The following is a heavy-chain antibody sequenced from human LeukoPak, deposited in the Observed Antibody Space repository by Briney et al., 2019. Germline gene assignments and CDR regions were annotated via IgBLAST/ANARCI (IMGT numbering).Heavy chain of an antibody. CDR1: GGSISSADYY. D-gene: IGHD2-2*01. V-gene: IGHV4-31*03. Sequence: SQTLSLTCTVSGGSISSADYYWSWIRQPPGKGLEWIGYIYYSGSTYYNPSLKSRVTISLDTSKNQFSLKLTSVTAEDTAMYYCARVITTGVVPAALAQMFDYWGQGTLVTVSS. CDR2: IYYSGST. J-gene: IGHJ4*02. CDR3: ARVITTGVVPAALAQMFDY.